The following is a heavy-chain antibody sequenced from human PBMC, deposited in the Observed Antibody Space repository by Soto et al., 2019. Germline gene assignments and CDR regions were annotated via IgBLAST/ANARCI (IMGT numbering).Heavy chain of an antibody. CDR1: GFSLSTSGVG. CDR2: IYWDDDK. D-gene: IGHD3-22*01. J-gene: IGHJ4*02. V-gene: IGHV2-5*02. Sequence: SGPTLVNPTQTLTLTCTFSGFSLSTSGVGVGWIRQPPEKALEWLALIYWDDDKRYSPSLKSRLTITKDTSKNQVVLTMTNVDPVDTATYYCAHSKDYDGSAYYHAYDYWGQGALVTVSS. CDR3: AHSKDYDGSAYYHAYDY.